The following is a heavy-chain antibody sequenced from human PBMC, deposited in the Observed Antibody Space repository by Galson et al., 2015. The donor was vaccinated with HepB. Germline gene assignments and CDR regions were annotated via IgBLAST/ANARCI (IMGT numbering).Heavy chain of an antibody. CDR2: IDWDDDK. CDR3: ARIDCAGRDYYGSGEDY. CDR1: GFSLSTSGMC. D-gene: IGHD3-10*01. V-gene: IGHV2-70*11. Sequence: PALVKPTQTLTLTCTFSGFSLSTSGMCVSWIRQPPGKALEWLARIDWDDDKYYSTSLKTRLTISKDTSKNQVVLTMTNMDPVDTATYYCARIDCAGRDYYGSGEDYWGQGTLVTVSS. J-gene: IGHJ4*02.